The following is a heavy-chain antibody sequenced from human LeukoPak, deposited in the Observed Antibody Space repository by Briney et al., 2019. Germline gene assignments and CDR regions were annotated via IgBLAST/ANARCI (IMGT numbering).Heavy chain of an antibody. CDR2: IYNRGST. Sequence: SETLSLTCTVSGGSISSGGYFWSWIRQHPGKGLEWIGYIYNRGSTHYSPSLRGRVTISVDTSKNQFSLKLTSVTAADTAVYYCARDLGTYVSTPLWGQGTMVTVSS. V-gene: IGHV4-31*03. CDR1: GGSISSGGYF. CDR3: ARDLGTYVSTPL. J-gene: IGHJ3*01. D-gene: IGHD3-10*02.